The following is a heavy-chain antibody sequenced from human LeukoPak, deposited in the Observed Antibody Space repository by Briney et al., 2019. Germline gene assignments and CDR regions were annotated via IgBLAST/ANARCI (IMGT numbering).Heavy chain of an antibody. CDR2: ISAYNGNT. V-gene: IGHV1-18*04. J-gene: IGHJ4*02. D-gene: IGHD2-2*01. Sequence: GASVKVSCKASGYTFTGYYMHWVRQAPGQGLEWMGWISAYNGNTNYAQKLQGRVTMTTDTSTSTAYMELRSLRSDDTAVYYCATTPSEVPAAMGYFDYWGQGTLVTVSS. CDR3: ATTPSEVPAAMGYFDY. CDR1: GYTFTGYY.